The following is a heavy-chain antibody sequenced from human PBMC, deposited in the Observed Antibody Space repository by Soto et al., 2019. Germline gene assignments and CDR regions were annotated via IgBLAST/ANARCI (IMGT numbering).Heavy chain of an antibody. D-gene: IGHD2-2*01. CDR2: ISDTGSSH. V-gene: IGHV3-30*18. J-gene: IGHJ4*02. CDR1: GFTFRTYG. CDR3: AKDRGGDCPDNSCYFGADY. Sequence: PGGSLRLSCAASGFTFRTYGMHWVRQAPGRGLEWVAVISDTGSSHYYAASVEGRFTISRENSKNTLSLHMDRLRVEDTAVYYCAKDRGGDCPDNSCYFGADYWGQGTPVTVSS.